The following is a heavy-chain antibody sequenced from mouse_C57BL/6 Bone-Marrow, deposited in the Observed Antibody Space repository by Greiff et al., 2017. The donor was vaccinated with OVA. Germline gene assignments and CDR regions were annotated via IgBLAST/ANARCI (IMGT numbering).Heavy chain of an antibody. CDR2: INPCCGYT. D-gene: IGHD6-1*01. CDR1: GYTFTSYW. Sequence: QVQLQQSGAELAKPGASVKLSCKASGYTFTSYWMHWVKQRPGQGLEWIGYINPCCGYTNYNQKFKDKATLTADKSSSTAYMQLSSLTYEDSAVYYCARFVPHFDYGGRGTTLSVSA. J-gene: IGHJ2*01. CDR3: ARFVPHFDY. V-gene: IGHV1-7*01.